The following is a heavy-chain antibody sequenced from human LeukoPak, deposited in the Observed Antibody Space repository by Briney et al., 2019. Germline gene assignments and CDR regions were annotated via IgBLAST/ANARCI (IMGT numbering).Heavy chain of an antibody. CDR1: GGTFSSYA. CDR3: ASDRDYDFWSGYSILRY. CDR2: FDPEDGET. D-gene: IGHD3-3*01. Sequence: ASVKVSCKASGGTFSSYAISWVRQAPGQGLEWMGGFDPEDGETIYAQKFQGRVTITTDESTSTAYIELSSLRSEDTAVYYCASDRDYDFWSGYSILRYWGQGTLVTVSS. V-gene: IGHV1-69*05. J-gene: IGHJ4*02.